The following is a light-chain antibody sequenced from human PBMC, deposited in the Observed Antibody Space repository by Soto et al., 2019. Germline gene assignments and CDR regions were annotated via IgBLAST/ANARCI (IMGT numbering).Light chain of an antibody. Sequence: EIVMTQSPATLSVSPGERATLSCRASQSVSSNLAWYQQKTGQAPRLLISGASSRATGIPDRFSGSGSETDFTLTISRLEPEDFALYYCQQYGGSPITFGQGTRLEIK. CDR1: QSVSSN. J-gene: IGKJ5*01. CDR2: GAS. CDR3: QQYGGSPIT. V-gene: IGKV3-20*01.